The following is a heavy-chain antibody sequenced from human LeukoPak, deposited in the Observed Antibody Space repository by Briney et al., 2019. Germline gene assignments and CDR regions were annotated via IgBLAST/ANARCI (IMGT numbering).Heavy chain of an antibody. CDR3: AKVSGGSGWYDFDY. D-gene: IGHD6-19*01. V-gene: IGHV3-23*01. CDR2: ISGSGGST. J-gene: IGHJ4*02. CDR1: GFTFSSYT. Sequence: GGSLRLSCAPSGFTFSSYTMSSVRQAPGKGLEWVSAISGSGGSTYYADSVKGRFTISRDNSKNTLYLQMNSLRAEDTAVYYCAKVSGGSGWYDFDYSGQGTLVTVSS.